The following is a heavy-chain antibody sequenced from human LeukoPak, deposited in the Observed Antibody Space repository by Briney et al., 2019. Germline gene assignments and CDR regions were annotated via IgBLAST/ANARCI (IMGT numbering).Heavy chain of an antibody. D-gene: IGHD1-1*01. CDR2: IKQDGSEN. CDR1: GFTFSSYW. J-gene: IGHJ4*02. V-gene: IGHV3-7*01. CDR3: AREDNWNDMGFDY. Sequence: GGSLRLSCAASGFTFSSYWMSWVRQAPGKGLEWVANIKQDGSENYYVDSVKGRFTISRDNAKNSLYLQMNSLRAEDTAVYYCAREDNWNDMGFDYWGQGTLVTVSS.